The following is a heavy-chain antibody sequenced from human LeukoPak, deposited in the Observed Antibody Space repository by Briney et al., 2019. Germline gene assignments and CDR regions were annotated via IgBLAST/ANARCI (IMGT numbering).Heavy chain of an antibody. V-gene: IGHV3-23*01. CDR1: GFTFSNYA. J-gene: IGHJ4*02. Sequence: GGSLRLSCVMSGFTFSNYAMNWVRQAPGKGLEWVSDISTSSDSTYHIESVRGRFTISRDNSKNTLYLQMNSLRVDDTAVYYCASGLYGGVFDNWGQGTLVTVSS. D-gene: IGHD4/OR15-4a*01. CDR3: ASGLYGGVFDN. CDR2: ISTSSDST.